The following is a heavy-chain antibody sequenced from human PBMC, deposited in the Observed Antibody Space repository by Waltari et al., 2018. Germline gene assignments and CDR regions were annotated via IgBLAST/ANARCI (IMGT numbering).Heavy chain of an antibody. Sequence: QLQLQESGPGLVKPSETLSLTCTVSGGSISSSSYYWGWIRQPPGKGLEWIGSIYYSGSTYYNPSLKSRVTISVDTSKNQFSLKLSSATAADTAVYYCARTARYYYDSSGYPYYFDYWGQGTLVTVSS. V-gene: IGHV4-39*01. D-gene: IGHD3-22*01. CDR3: ARTARYYYDSSGYPYYFDY. J-gene: IGHJ4*02. CDR1: GGSISSSSYY. CDR2: IYYSGST.